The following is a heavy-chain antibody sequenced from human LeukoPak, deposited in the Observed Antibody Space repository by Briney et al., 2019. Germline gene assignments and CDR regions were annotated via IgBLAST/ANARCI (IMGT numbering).Heavy chain of an antibody. D-gene: IGHD1-14*01. J-gene: IGHJ4*02. CDR2: IYSGGST. CDR3: ARVSLDRDFDY. CDR1: GFTVSSNY. V-gene: IGHV3-53*01. Sequence: GGSLRLSCAASGFTVSSNYMSWVRQAPGKGLEWVSVIYSGGSTYYADSMKGRFTISRDNSKNTLYLQMNSLRAEDTAVYYCARVSLDRDFDYWGQGTLVTVSS.